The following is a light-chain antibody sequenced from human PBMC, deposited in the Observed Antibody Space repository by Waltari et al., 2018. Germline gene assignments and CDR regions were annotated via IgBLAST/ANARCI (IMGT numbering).Light chain of an antibody. CDR2: DVS. CDR3: CSYAGSYTYV. Sequence: QSALTQPRPVSGSPGQSVTISCTGTSRDVDTDQCVSWFQQRPGSAPKLLIFDVSERPSGVPDRFSGSKSANTASLTISGLQPEDEADYYCCSYAGSYTYVFGPGTSVTVL. V-gene: IGLV2-11*01. CDR1: SRDVDTDQC. J-gene: IGLJ1*01.